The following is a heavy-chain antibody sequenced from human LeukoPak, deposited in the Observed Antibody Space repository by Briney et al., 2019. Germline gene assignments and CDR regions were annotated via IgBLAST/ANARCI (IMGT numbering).Heavy chain of an antibody. D-gene: IGHD6-13*01. Sequence: SETLSLTCAVYGGSFSGYYWSWVRQPPGKGLEWIGEINHSGSTNYNPSLKSRVTISVDTSKSQFSLKLSSVTAADTAVYFCARGGIVTAGTKWLNYWGQGTLVTVSS. J-gene: IGHJ4*02. CDR1: GGSFSGYY. V-gene: IGHV4-34*01. CDR3: ARGGIVTAGTKWLNY. CDR2: INHSGST.